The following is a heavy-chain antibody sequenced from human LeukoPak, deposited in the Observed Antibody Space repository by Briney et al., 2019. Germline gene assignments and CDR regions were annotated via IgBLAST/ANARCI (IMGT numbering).Heavy chain of an antibody. D-gene: IGHD2-15*01. CDR1: GGSITSVS. V-gene: IGHV4-4*07. CDR2: TYTSVTT. Sequence: SENLSLTWPVSGGSITSVSGSWIRHPAGKGLEWIGRTYTSVTTTYHTSLKTRAPMSQDTSKTQFSLKRSSGTAAATPVYYCACDCDSGGLLCYLGVWGTVITVT. J-gene: IGHJ6*03. CDR3: ACDCDSGGLLCYLGV.